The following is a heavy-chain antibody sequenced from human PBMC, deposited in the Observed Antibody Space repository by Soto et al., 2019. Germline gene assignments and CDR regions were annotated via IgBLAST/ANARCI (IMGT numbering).Heavy chain of an antibody. CDR3: ARDFPAATPSPWFDH. CDR1: VYTFTSYG. J-gene: IGHJ5*02. V-gene: IGHV1-18*04. CDR2: ISAYNGNT. D-gene: IGHD2-15*01. Sequence: XSVKVSCKASVYTFTSYGISWVRQAPGQGLEWMGWISAYNGNTNYAQKLQGRVTMTTDTSTSTAYMELRSLRSDDTAVYYCARDFPAATPSPWFDHWGQGTLVTVSS.